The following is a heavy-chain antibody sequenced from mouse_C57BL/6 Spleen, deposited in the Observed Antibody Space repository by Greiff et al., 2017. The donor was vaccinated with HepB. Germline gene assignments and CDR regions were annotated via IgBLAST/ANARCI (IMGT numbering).Heavy chain of an antibody. CDR2: IWRGGST. J-gene: IGHJ4*01. CDR1: GFSLTSYG. CDR3: AKNGARDYDDDAMDD. Sequence: QVHVKQSGPGLVQPSQSLSITCTVSGFSLTSYGVHWVRQSPGKGLEWLGVIWRGGSTDYNAAFMSRLSITKDNSKSQVFFKMNSRQADDTAIYYCAKNGARDYDDDAMDDWGQGTSVTVSA. V-gene: IGHV2-5*01. D-gene: IGHD2-4*01.